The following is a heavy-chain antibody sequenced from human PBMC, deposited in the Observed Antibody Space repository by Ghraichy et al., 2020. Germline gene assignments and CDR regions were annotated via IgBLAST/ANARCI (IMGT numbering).Heavy chain of an antibody. CDR1: GFTFSSYW. CDR2: IKQDGSEK. D-gene: IGHD4-11*01. CDR3: AREGGLVTYWYFDL. J-gene: IGHJ2*01. Sequence: GGSLRLSCAASGFTFSSYWMSWVRQAPGKGLEWVANIKQDGSEKYYVDSVKGRFTISRDNAKNSLYLQMNSLRAEDTAVYYCAREGGLVTYWYFDLWGRGTLVTVSS. V-gene: IGHV3-7*01.